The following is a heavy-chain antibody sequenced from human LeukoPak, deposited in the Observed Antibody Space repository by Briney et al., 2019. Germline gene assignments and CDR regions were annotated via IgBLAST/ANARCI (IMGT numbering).Heavy chain of an antibody. V-gene: IGHV4-4*07. D-gene: IGHD4-17*01. CDR3: ARGLPSYGDYVDYYFYMDV. J-gene: IGHJ6*03. CDR1: GDSISGFY. CDR2: ISTSGST. Sequence: PSETLSLTCTVSGDSISGFYWSWIRQPAGKGLQWIGRISTSGSTNYNPSLKSRVTMSVDRSTNEFSLTVWSVTAADTALYYCARGLPSYGDYVDYYFYMDVWGKGTTVTVSS.